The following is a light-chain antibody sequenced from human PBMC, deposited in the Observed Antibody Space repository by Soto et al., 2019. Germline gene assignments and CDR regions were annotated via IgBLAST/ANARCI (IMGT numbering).Light chain of an antibody. CDR1: QSVSSY. CDR3: QQRSNWLT. J-gene: IGKJ4*01. V-gene: IGKV3-11*01. CDR2: AAS. Sequence: EIVLTQSPATLSLSPGERATRSCRASQSVSSYLARYQQKPGQAPRLLIYAASNRATGIPARFSGSGSGTDFTLTISSLEPEDFAVYYCQQRSNWLTFGGGTKVEIK.